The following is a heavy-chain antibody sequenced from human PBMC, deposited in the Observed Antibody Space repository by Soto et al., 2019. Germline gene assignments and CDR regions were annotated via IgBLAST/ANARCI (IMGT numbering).Heavy chain of an antibody. CDR2: INHSGST. D-gene: IGHD3-16*01. V-gene: IGHV4-34*01. J-gene: IGHJ3*02. CDR3: ARAPERLAFDI. Sequence: SETLSLTCAVYGGSFSGYYWSWIRQPPGKGLEWIGEINHSGSTNYNPSLKNRVTISLDTSKNQFSLKLSSVTAADTAVYYCARAPERLAFDIWGQGTMVTVSS. CDR1: GGSFSGYY.